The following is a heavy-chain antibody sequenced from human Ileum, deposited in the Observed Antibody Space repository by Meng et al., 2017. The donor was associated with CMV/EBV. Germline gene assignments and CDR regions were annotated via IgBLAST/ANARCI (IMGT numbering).Heavy chain of an antibody. CDR1: GGCISSIDCN. CDR3: VRVATGTSWYDP. J-gene: IGHJ5*02. D-gene: IGHD6-13*01. V-gene: IGHV4-30-4*08. CDR2: TSYTGDT. Sequence: TVSGGCISSIDCNWSWIRQPPGRGLEWIRYTSYTGDTHYNPSLWTRVTFSIDTSMRQFSLKLNSVTAADTAMYYCVRVATGTSWYDPWGPGTLVTVSS.